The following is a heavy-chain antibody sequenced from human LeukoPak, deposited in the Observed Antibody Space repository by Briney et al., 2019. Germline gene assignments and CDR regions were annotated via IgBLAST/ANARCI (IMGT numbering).Heavy chain of an antibody. CDR1: GGSISSYY. Sequence: PSETLSLTCTVSGGSISSYYWSWIRQPPGKGLEWIGYIYYSGSTNYNPSLKSRVTISVDTSKNQFSLKLSSVTAADTAVYYCARENYYDSSGYPLYFDYWGQGTLVTVSS. CDR3: ARENYYDSSGYPLYFDY. CDR2: IYYSGST. V-gene: IGHV4-59*01. D-gene: IGHD3-22*01. J-gene: IGHJ4*02.